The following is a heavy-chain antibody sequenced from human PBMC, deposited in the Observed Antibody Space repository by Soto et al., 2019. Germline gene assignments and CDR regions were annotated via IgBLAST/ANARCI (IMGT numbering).Heavy chain of an antibody. J-gene: IGHJ5*02. V-gene: IGHV4-30-2*01. CDR1: GCSISSGDYS. CDR2: IYHSGST. Sequence: QLQLQESGSGLVKPSQTLSLTCAVSGCSISSGDYSWSWIRQPPGKGLEWIGYIYHSGSTYYNPSLKSRVTISVDRSKNQFSLKLSSVTAADTAVYYCAREYCSSTSCNNWFDPWGQGTLVTVSS. CDR3: AREYCSSTSCNNWFDP. D-gene: IGHD2-2*01.